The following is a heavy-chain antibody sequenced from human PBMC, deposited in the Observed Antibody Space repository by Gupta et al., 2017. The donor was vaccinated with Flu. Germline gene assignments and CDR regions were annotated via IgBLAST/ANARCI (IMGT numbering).Heavy chain of an antibody. CDR3: ARRLGRSSSSGYDY. J-gene: IGHJ4*02. Sequence: QVQLVQSGAEVKKPGSSVKVSCKASGGTFSSYTISWVRQAPGQGLEWMGRIIPILGIANYAQKFQGRVTITADKSTSTAYMELSSLRSEDTAVYYCARRLGRSSSSGYDYWGQGTLVTVSS. CDR2: IIPILGIA. D-gene: IGHD6-6*01. V-gene: IGHV1-69*02. CDR1: GGTFSSYT.